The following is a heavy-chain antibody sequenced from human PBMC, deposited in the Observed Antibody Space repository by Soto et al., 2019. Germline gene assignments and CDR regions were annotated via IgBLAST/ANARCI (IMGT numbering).Heavy chain of an antibody. CDR3: ARVNRVVVTAGLGY. V-gene: IGHV1-8*01. Sequence: QVQLVQSGAEVKKPGASVKVSCKASGYTFTSYDINWVRQATGQGLEGMGWMNPNSGNTGYAPKFQGRVTMTRNTSISTAYMELSSLRSEDTAVYYCARVNRVVVTAGLGYWGQGTLVTVSS. D-gene: IGHD2-21*02. J-gene: IGHJ4*02. CDR1: GYTFTSYD. CDR2: MNPNSGNT.